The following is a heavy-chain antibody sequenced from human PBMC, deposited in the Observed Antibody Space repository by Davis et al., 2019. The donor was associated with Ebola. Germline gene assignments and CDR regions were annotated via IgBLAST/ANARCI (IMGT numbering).Heavy chain of an antibody. CDR1: GYTFTGYY. J-gene: IGHJ4*02. CDR2: INPNSGGT. CDR3: ARGGRELLLVLDY. V-gene: IGHV1-2*04. D-gene: IGHD3-10*01. Sequence: AASVKVSCKASGYTFTGYYMHWVRQAPGQGLEWMGWINPNSGGTNYAQKFQGWVTMTRDTSISTAYMELSRLRSEDTAVYCCARGGRELLLVLDYWGQGTLVTVSS.